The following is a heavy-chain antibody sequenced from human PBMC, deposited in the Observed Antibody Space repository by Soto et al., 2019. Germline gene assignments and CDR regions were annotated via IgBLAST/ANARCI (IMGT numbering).Heavy chain of an antibody. CDR3: AKAPSSYCSGGSCYVDY. Sequence: GGSLRLSCAASGFTFSSYAMSWVRQAPGKGLEWVSAISGSGGSTYYADSVKGRFTISRDNSKNTLYLQMNILRAEDTAVYYCAKAPSSYCSGGSCYVDYWGQGTLVTVSS. CDR2: ISGSGGST. D-gene: IGHD2-15*01. V-gene: IGHV3-23*01. J-gene: IGHJ4*02. CDR1: GFTFSSYA.